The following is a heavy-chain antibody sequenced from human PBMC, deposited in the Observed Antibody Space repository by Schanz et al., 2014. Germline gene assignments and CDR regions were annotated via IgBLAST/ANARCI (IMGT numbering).Heavy chain of an antibody. V-gene: IGHV3-23*04. CDR3: ARGGPAYDFDD. D-gene: IGHD2-21*01. J-gene: IGHJ4*02. CDR1: GFTFSSYA. Sequence: EVQLVESGGGVVRPGGSLRLSCAASGFTFSSYAMSWVRQAPGKGLEWVSAISGSGGSTYYADSVKGRFTISRDNSKNTVYIQMNSLRAEDTAVYYCARGGPAYDFDDWGQGTLVTVSS. CDR2: ISGSGGST.